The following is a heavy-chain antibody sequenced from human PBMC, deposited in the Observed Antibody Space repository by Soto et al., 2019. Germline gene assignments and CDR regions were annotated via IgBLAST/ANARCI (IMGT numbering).Heavy chain of an antibody. V-gene: IGHV3-23*01. CDR2: ISGSGGST. CDR3: AKDGGYCSGGSCYAEYFQH. D-gene: IGHD2-15*01. J-gene: IGHJ1*01. Sequence: EVQLLESGGGLVQPGGSLRLSCAASGFTFSSYAMSWVRQAPGKGLEWVSAISGSGGSTYYADSVKGRFTISRDNSKHTLYLQMNSLRAEDTAVYYCAKDGGYCSGGSCYAEYFQHWGQGTLVTVSS. CDR1: GFTFSSYA.